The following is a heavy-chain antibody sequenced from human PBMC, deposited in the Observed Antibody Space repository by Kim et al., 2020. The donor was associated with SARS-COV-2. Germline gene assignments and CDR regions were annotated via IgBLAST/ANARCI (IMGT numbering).Heavy chain of an antibody. Sequence: GGSLRLSCAASGFTFSSYGMHWVRQAPGKGLEWVAVIWYDGSNKYYADSVKGRFTISRDNSKNTLYLQMNSLRAEDTAVYYCARDREPYSSSSANPFRNWGQGTLVTVSS. CDR3: ARDREPYSSSSANPFRN. V-gene: IGHV3-33*01. CDR1: GFTFSSYG. J-gene: IGHJ4*02. D-gene: IGHD6-6*01. CDR2: IWYDGSNK.